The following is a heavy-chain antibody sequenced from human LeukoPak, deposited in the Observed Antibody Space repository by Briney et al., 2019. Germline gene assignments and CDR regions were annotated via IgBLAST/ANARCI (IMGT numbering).Heavy chain of an antibody. CDR3: ARHGDRGSYGFDY. V-gene: IGHV3-23*01. J-gene: IGHJ4*02. CDR2: ISGSGGST. Sequence: GGSLRLSCAASGFTFSSYAMSWVRQAPGKGLEWVSAISGSGGSTYYADSVKGRFTISRDNSKNTLYLQMNSLRAEDTAVYYCARHGDRGSYGFDYWGQGTLVTVSS. D-gene: IGHD4-17*01. CDR1: GFTFSSYA.